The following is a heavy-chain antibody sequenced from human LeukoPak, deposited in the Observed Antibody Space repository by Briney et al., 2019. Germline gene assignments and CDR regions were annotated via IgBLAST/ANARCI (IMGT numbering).Heavy chain of an antibody. CDR2: INHSGST. J-gene: IGHJ4*02. D-gene: IGHD6-19*01. Sequence: PSETLSLTCAVYGGSFSGYYWSWIRQPPGKGLEWIGEINHSGSTNYNPSLKSRVTISVDTSKNQFSLKLSSVTAADTAVYYCARAQWLGPPGYWGQGTLVTVSS. CDR1: GGSFSGYY. V-gene: IGHV4-34*01. CDR3: ARAQWLGPPGY.